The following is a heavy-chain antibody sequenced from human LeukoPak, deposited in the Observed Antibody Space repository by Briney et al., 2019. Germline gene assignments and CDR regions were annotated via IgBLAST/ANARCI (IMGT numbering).Heavy chain of an antibody. V-gene: IGHV1-18*01. CDR2: ISTYNGET. D-gene: IGHD3-22*01. CDR1: GYTFTSYG. CDR3: ALKSALGYYYDSSDSGFDY. Sequence: ASVKVSCKASGYTFTSYGITWVRQAPGQGLEWMGWISTYNGETNYAQKLQGRVTMTTDTSTSTAYMELRSLRSDDTAVYYCALKSALGYYYDSSDSGFDYWGQGTLVTVSS. J-gene: IGHJ4*02.